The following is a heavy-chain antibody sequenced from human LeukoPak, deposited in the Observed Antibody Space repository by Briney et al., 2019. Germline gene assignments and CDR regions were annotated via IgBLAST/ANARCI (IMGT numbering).Heavy chain of an antibody. V-gene: IGHV1-46*01. Sequence: GASVKVSCKASGDSFTRYYMHWVRQAPGQGLEWMGIINPGGGSTTYAQKFQGRVSMTGDVSTTTVYMELSSLRFEDTAIYYCAKSGGLSAYNRGYYYYMDVWGKGTTVTVSS. D-gene: IGHD1-1*01. J-gene: IGHJ6*03. CDR1: GDSFTRYY. CDR2: INPGGGST. CDR3: AKSGGLSAYNRGYYYYMDV.